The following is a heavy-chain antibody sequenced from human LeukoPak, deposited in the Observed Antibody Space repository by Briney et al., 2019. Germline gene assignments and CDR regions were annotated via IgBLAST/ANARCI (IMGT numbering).Heavy chain of an antibody. D-gene: IGHD3-9*01. J-gene: IGHJ4*02. V-gene: IGHV3-7*05. CDR1: GSTFSAYW. CDR3: GTVAAGYYFDN. Sequence: GGSLRLSCAASGSTFSAYWMSWVRQAPGKGLEWVANIKEDGSEKSYVESVKGRFTISRDNTKKSLYLQMNSLRAEDTALYYCGTVAAGYYFDNWGQGTLVTVSS. CDR2: IKEDGSEK.